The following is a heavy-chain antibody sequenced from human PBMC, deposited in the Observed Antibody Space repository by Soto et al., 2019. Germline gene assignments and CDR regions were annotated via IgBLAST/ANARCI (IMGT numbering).Heavy chain of an antibody. CDR3: ARDLWGYCGTDCYPLDV. V-gene: IGHV4-30-4*02. D-gene: IGHD2-21*02. CDR2: IYDGGST. CDR1: GGSITKVNYY. J-gene: IGHJ6*02. Sequence: SETLSLTCTVSGGSITKVNYYWIWIRQSPDKGLEWIGHIYDGGSTYNNPSLESRVTISLDTSKNQFSLKLNSVTAADTAVYYCARDLWGYCGTDCYPLDVWGQGTTVTVSS.